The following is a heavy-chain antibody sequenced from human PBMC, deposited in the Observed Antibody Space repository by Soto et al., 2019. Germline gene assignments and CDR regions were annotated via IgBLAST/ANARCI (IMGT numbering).Heavy chain of an antibody. CDR1: GYSFTSYG. CDR3: ARDNGFGESDV. V-gene: IGHV1-18*01. J-gene: IGHJ6*02. Sequence: QVQLVQSGAEVKKPGASVKVSCKASGYSFTSYGISWVRQAPGQGLEWMGWISAYNGNTNYAQKLQGRVTMTTDTPTSTAYMERRSLRSDDTAVYYSARDNGFGESDVWGQGTTVTVSS. CDR2: ISAYNGNT. D-gene: IGHD3-10*01.